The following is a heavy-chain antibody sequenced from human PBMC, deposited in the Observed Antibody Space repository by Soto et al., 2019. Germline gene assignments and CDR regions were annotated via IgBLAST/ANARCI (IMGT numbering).Heavy chain of an antibody. D-gene: IGHD5-18*01. CDR3: ARQDSYEGYYFDY. CDR2: IYYSGST. J-gene: IGHJ4*02. V-gene: IGHV4-59*01. CDR1: GGSISSYY. Sequence: PSETLSLTCTVSGGSISSYYWSWIRQPPGKGLEWIGYIYYSGSTNYNPSLKSRVTISVDTSKNQFSLKLSSVTAADTAVYYCARQDSYEGYYFDYWGQGTLVTVS.